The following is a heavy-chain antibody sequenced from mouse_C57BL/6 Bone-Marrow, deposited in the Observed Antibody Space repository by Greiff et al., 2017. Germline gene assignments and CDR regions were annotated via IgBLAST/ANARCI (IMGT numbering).Heavy chain of an antibody. J-gene: IGHJ1*03. D-gene: IGHD2-3*01. CDR2: INPNNGGT. Sequence: VQLQQSGPELVKPGASVKISCKASGYTFTDYYMNWVKQSHGKSLEWIGDINPNNGGTSYNQKFKGKATLTVDKSSSTAYMELRSLTSEDSAVYYCAIYDLGYFDVWGTGTTVTVSS. CDR1: GYTFTDYY. CDR3: AIYDLGYFDV. V-gene: IGHV1-26*01.